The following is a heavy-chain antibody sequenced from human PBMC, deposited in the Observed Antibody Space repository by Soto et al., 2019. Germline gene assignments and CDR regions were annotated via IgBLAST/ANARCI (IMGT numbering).Heavy chain of an antibody. CDR1: GYTFTSYG. V-gene: IGHV1-18*01. CDR2: ISAYNGNT. D-gene: IGHD3-22*01. Sequence: ASVKVSCKASGYTFTSYGISWVRQAPGQGLEWMGWISAYNGNTNYAQKLQGRVTMTTDTSTSTAYMELRSLRSDDTAVYYCARVPLLYYYDSSGRRGDYYGMDVWGQGTTVTVSS. J-gene: IGHJ6*02. CDR3: ARVPLLYYYDSSGRRGDYYGMDV.